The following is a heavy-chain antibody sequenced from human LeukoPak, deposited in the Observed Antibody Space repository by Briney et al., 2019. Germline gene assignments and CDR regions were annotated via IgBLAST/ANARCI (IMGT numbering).Heavy chain of an antibody. CDR1: GGSIRSGSHY. CDR2: IYYSGST. V-gene: IGHV4-39*02. D-gene: IGHD3-22*01. CDR3: AKRDDSGGNLVDL. J-gene: IGHJ4*02. Sequence: SETLSLTCTVSGGSIRSGSHYWAWIRQPPGKGLEWIGSIYYSGSTYYNPSLENRVTISIDTSKNHFSLKLSSLSAADTSVYYCAKRDDSGGNLVDLWGQGTLVTVSS.